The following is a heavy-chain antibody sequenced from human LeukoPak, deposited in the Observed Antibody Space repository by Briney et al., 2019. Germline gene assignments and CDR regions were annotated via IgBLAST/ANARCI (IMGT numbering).Heavy chain of an antibody. D-gene: IGHD3-22*01. Sequence: TSETLSLTCTVSGGSISSYYWSWIRQPPGKGLEWIGYIYYSGSTNYNPSLKSRLTISVDTSKNQFSLKLSSVTAADTAVYYCARVLGDSSGYYDYWGQGTLVTVSS. CDR3: ARVLGDSSGYYDY. CDR1: GGSISSYY. V-gene: IGHV4-59*01. CDR2: IYYSGST. J-gene: IGHJ4*02.